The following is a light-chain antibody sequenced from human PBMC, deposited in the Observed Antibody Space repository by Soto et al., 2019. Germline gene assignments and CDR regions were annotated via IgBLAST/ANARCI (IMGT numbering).Light chain of an antibody. CDR1: SSNIGSNT. Sequence: QSVLTQPPSASGTPGQRVTISCSGSSSNIGSNTVSWYQQVPGTAPKLLIYSNNQRPSGVPDRFSGSKSGTSASLATSGLXSEDEADYYCAAWDDSLNAIVFGTGTKVTVL. J-gene: IGLJ1*01. CDR3: AAWDDSLNAIV. V-gene: IGLV1-44*01. CDR2: SNN.